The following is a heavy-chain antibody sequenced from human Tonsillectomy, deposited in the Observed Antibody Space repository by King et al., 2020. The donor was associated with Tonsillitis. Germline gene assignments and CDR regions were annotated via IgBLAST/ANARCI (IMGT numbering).Heavy chain of an antibody. J-gene: IGHJ4*02. D-gene: IGHD3-22*01. Sequence: VQLVESGGGLIQPGGSLRLSCAASGFTVSSNYMSWVRQAPGKGLEWGSGIYSGGSTYYADSVKGRFTISRENSKNTLYLQMNSLRAEDTAVYYCARVLRGNYYDSSGYPAYWGQGTLVTVSS. V-gene: IGHV3-53*01. CDR2: IYSGGST. CDR3: ARVLRGNYYDSSGYPAY. CDR1: GFTVSSNY.